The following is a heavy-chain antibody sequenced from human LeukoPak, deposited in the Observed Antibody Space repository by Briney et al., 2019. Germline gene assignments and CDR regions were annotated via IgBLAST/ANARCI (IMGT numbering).Heavy chain of an antibody. CDR1: GFTFSSYS. CDR3: ARGTRIAARLFDY. J-gene: IGHJ4*02. Sequence: PGGSLRLSCAASGFTFSSYSMNWVRQAPGKGLEWVSSISSSSSYIYYADSVKGRFTISRDNAKNSLYLLMNSLRAEDTAVYYCARGTRIAARLFDYWGQGTLVTVSS. D-gene: IGHD6-6*01. V-gene: IGHV3-21*01. CDR2: ISSSSSYI.